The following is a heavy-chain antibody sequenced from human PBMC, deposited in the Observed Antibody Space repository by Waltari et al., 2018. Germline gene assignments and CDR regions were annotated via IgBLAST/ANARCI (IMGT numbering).Heavy chain of an antibody. Sequence: EVQLVQSGAEVKKPGESLTISCKGSGYSFTSYWIGWVRQMPGKGLEWMGIIYPGDSDTRYSPSFQGQVTISADKSISTAYLQWSSLKASDTAMYYCARRGTKGYDFWSGAWFDPWGQGTLVTVSS. CDR2: IYPGDSDT. CDR1: GYSFTSYW. J-gene: IGHJ5*02. V-gene: IGHV5-51*01. D-gene: IGHD3-3*01. CDR3: ARRGTKGYDFWSGAWFDP.